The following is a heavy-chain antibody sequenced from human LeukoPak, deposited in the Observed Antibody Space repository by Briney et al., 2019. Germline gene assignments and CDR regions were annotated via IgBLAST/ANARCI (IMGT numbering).Heavy chain of an antibody. V-gene: IGHV3-30*02. D-gene: IGHD4-17*01. CDR3: AKVNGDYIVDPSDY. J-gene: IGHJ4*02. CDR2: IRYDGSNK. CDR1: GFTVSSNY. Sequence: PGGSLRLSCAASGFTVSSNYMSWVRQAPGKGLEWVAFIRYDGSNKYYADSVKGRFTISRDNSKNTLYLQMNSLRTEDTAVYYCAKVNGDYIVDPSDYWGQGTLVTVSS.